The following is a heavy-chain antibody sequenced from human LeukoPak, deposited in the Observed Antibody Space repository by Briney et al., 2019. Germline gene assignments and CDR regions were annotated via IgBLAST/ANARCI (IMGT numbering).Heavy chain of an antibody. Sequence: PGGSLRPSCAASGFTFSSYEMNWVRQAPGKGLEWVSYISGSGSVIYYADSVKGRFTISRDNAKNSLYLQMNSLRAEDTAVYYCARGSAAGTDNWFDPWGQGTLVTVSS. D-gene: IGHD6-13*01. J-gene: IGHJ5*02. CDR2: ISGSGSVI. CDR1: GFTFSSYE. V-gene: IGHV3-48*03. CDR3: ARGSAAGTDNWFDP.